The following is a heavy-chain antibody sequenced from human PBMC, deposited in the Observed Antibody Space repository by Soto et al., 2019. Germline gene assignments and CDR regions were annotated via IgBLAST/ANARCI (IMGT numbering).Heavy chain of an antibody. CDR3: ARLGGPPRYSSGWYLKGSPFDY. J-gene: IGHJ4*02. D-gene: IGHD6-19*01. CDR2: INHSGST. V-gene: IGHV4-34*01. CDR1: GGSFSGYY. Sequence: SETLSLTCAVYGGSFSGYYWSWIRQPPGKGLEWIGEINHSGSTNYNPSLKSRVTISVDTSKNQFSLKLSSVTAADTAVYYCARLGGPPRYSSGWYLKGSPFDYWGQGTLVTVSS.